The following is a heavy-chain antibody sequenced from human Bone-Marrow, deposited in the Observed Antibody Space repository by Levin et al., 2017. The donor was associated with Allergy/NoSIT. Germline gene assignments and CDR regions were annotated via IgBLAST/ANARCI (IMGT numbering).Heavy chain of an antibody. V-gene: IGHV4-59*08. CDR3: ARLPITMVRGLTVPVYYFDH. D-gene: IGHD3-10*01. CDR1: GDAIRNYF. J-gene: IGHJ4*02. CDR2: MFYTGSS. Sequence: SGGSLRLSCTVSGDAIRNYFWSWIRQPPGKGLEWIGYMFYTGSSHYSPSLKSRVTISVDTSENQFSLKLTSVTAADTAVYYCARLPITMVRGLTVPVYYFDHWGPGTLVTVSS.